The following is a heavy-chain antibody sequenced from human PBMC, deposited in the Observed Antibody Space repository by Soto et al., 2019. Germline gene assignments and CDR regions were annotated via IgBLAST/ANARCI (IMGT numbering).Heavy chain of an antibody. V-gene: IGHV4-59*01. D-gene: IGHD2-21*02. Sequence: SETLSLTCTVSGGSISNYFWTWVRQPPGKGLDWIGYIYYTGSTNYNPSLKSRVTISVDTSKNQFSLKLSSVTAADTAVYYCARDLWGYCGTDCYPLDVWGQGTTVTVSS. CDR3: ARDLWGYCGTDCYPLDV. CDR2: IYYTGST. J-gene: IGHJ6*02. CDR1: GGSISNYF.